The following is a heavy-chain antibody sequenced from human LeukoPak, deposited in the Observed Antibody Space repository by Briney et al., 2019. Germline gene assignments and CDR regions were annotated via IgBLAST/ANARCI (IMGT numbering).Heavy chain of an antibody. CDR1: GFTFSSYA. V-gene: IGHV3-30-3*01. CDR2: ISYDGSNK. D-gene: IGHD6-13*01. J-gene: IGHJ4*02. Sequence: PGGSLRLSCAASGFTFSSYAMHWVRQAPGKGLEWVAVISYDGSNKYYADSVKGRFTISRDSSKNTLYLQMNSLRAEDTAVYYCARCRILYSSSWYVGYWGQGTLVTVSS. CDR3: ARCRILYSSSWYVGY.